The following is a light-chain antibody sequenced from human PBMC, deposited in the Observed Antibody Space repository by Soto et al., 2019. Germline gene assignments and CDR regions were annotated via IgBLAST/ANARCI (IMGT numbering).Light chain of an antibody. CDR2: DVS. CDR1: SSDVGGYNY. Sequence: QSALTQPRSVSGSPGQSVTISCTGTSSDVGGYNYVSWYQQNPGKAPKLMIYDVSKRPSGVSDRLSGSKSANTASLIISGLQAEDEADYICCSYAGNTLVVFGGGTKVTVL. CDR3: CSYAGNTLVV. J-gene: IGLJ2*01. V-gene: IGLV2-11*01.